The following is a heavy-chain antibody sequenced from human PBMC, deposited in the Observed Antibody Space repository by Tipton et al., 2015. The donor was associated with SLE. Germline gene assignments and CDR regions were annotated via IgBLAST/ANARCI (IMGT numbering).Heavy chain of an antibody. CDR2: IYSSGDR. J-gene: IGHJ2*01. D-gene: IGHD4-17*01. Sequence: TLSLTCTVSGGSISFDYWSWIRQSAGRGLERIGGIYSSGDRDYNPSLRSRVTMSIDASQNRVSLRLKSVSAADTAVYYCARGSDGEYVRYFDVWGPGTLVTVSS. CDR3: ARGSDGEYVRYFDV. V-gene: IGHV4-4*07. CDR1: GGSISFDY.